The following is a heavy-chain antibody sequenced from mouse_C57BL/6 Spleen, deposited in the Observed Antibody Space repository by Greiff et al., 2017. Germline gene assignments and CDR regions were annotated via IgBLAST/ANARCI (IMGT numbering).Heavy chain of an antibody. CDR3: VRQVPSYDYDWFAY. CDR1: GFSFNTYA. V-gene: IGHV10-1*01. J-gene: IGHJ3*01. CDR2: IRSKSNNYAT. Sequence: DVQLVESGGGLVQPKGSLKLSCAASGFSFNTYAMNWVRQAPGKGLEWVARIRSKSNNYATYYADSVKDSFTISRDDSESMLYLQMNNLKTEDTAMYYCVRQVPSYDYDWFAYWGQGTLVTVSA. D-gene: IGHD2-4*01.